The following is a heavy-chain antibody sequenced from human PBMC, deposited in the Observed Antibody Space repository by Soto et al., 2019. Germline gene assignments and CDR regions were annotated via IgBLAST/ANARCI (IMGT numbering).Heavy chain of an antibody. Sequence: SETLSLTCAVSGGSISSSNWWSWVRQPPVKGLEWIGSIYYSGNTYYNPSLKSRVTISVDTAKNQFSLKLSSVTAADTAVYYCARVWTTVTNWFDPWGQGTLVTVSS. V-gene: IGHV4-4*02. J-gene: IGHJ5*02. CDR3: ARVWTTVTNWFDP. D-gene: IGHD4-17*01. CDR1: GGSISSSNW. CDR2: IYYSGNT.